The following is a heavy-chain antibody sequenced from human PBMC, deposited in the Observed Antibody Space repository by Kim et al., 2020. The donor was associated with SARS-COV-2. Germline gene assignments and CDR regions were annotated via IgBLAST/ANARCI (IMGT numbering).Heavy chain of an antibody. CDR3: AREAGYCGSSSCYTPVRY. J-gene: IGHJ2*01. CDR1: GDSIINYY. CDR2: IYTTGST. Sequence: SETLSLTCTVSGDSIINYYWSWIRQPAGKGLEYIGRIYTTGSTYYSPSLKSRVTMSLDTSKNQLSLRLSSVSAADTAVYYCAREAGYCGSSSCYTPVRY. V-gene: IGHV4-4*07. D-gene: IGHD2-2*02.